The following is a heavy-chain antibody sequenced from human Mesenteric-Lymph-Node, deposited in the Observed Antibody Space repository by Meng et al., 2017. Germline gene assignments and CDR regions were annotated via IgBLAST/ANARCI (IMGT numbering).Heavy chain of an antibody. CDR3: ARGSGSSSRGYDY. CDR2: INPDTGDT. Sequence: ASVKVSCKPSGYTFTAYYIHWVRQAPGQGLEWMGHINPDTGDTLYAQKFQGRASMTGDTSISTAYVELSGLRSDDTAVYYGARGSGSSSRGYDYWGRGTLVTVSS. V-gene: IGHV1-2*06. J-gene: IGHJ4*02. CDR1: GYTFTAYY. D-gene: IGHD6-19*01.